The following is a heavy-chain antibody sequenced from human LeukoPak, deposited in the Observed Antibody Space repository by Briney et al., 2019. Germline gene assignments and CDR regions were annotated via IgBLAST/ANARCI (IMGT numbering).Heavy chain of an antibody. J-gene: IGHJ5*02. CDR2: IRSKANSYAT. D-gene: IGHD2-2*01. Sequence: GGSLRLSCAASGFTFSGSAMHWVRQASGKGLEWVGRIRSKANSYATAYAASVKGRFTISRDDSKNTAYLQMNSLKTEDTAVYYCLLYCSSTSCPRGHWFDPWGQGTLVTVSP. V-gene: IGHV3-73*01. CDR1: GFTFSGSA. CDR3: LLYCSSTSCPRGHWFDP.